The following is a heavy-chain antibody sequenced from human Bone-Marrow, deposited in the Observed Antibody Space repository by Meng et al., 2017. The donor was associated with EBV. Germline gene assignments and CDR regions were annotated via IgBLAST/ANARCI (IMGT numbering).Heavy chain of an antibody. CDR1: GFTFSSYS. J-gene: IGHJ4*02. CDR2: ISSSSSYI. V-gene: IGHV3-21*01. D-gene: IGHD3-22*01. CDR3: ARDDGNYYDGEYYFDY. Sequence: EVQLVEYGXXXXXPXXAXXLAGAAAGFTFSSYSMNWVRQAPGKGLEWVSSISSSSSYIYYADSVKGRFTISRDNAKNSLYLQMNSLRAEDTAVYYCARDDGNYYDGEYYFDYWGQGTLVTVSS.